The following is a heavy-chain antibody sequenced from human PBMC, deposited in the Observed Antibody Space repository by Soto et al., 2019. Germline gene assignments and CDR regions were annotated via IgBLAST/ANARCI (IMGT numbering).Heavy chain of an antibody. D-gene: IGHD3-16*01. Sequence: QVHLVQSGAEVKKPGASVKVSCKASGYTFTNYVMHWVRQAPGQRLEYMGWVNGGNGETKYSQKFQGTVTFTRDTSASTAYLELSSLRSEDTALYYCATLNPVGYKYDLAFDYWGQGTLVTVSS. J-gene: IGHJ4*02. CDR1: GYTFTNYV. CDR2: VNGGNGET. CDR3: ATLNPVGYKYDLAFDY. V-gene: IGHV1-3*01.